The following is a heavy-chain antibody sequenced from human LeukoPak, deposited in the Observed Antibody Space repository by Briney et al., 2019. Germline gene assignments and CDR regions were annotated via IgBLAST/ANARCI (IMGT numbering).Heavy chain of an antibody. V-gene: IGHV1-2*02. CDR3: SREYQPLVHNWFDP. Sequence: GASVKVSCKTSGYTFTDFYLNWVRQAPGQGLEWMGWINPDTGGSFSAQKLQGRVTTTSDTSTNTAYRELKRLSFEDTAVYYCSREYQPLVHNWFDPWGQRTLVTVSS. D-gene: IGHD2-2*01. J-gene: IGHJ5*02. CDR2: INPDTGGS. CDR1: GYTFTDFY.